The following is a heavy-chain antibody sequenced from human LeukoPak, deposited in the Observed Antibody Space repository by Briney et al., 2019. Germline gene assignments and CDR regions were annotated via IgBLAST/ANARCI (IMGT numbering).Heavy chain of an antibody. D-gene: IGHD5-24*01. J-gene: IGHJ4*02. CDR3: AKGGDGYNRFDY. V-gene: IGHV3-23*01. CDR2: IIVSGGST. Sequence: SSIIVSGGSTYYADSVKGRFTISRDNSKNPLYLQMNSLRAEDTAVYYCAKGGDGYNRFDYWGQGTLVTVSS.